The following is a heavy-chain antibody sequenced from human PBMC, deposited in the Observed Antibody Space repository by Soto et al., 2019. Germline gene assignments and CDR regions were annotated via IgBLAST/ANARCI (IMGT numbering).Heavy chain of an antibody. CDR3: AKGEIPIRHSSSWTYWYFDL. Sequence: EVQLLESGGGLVQPGGSLRLSCAASGFTFSTYAMSWVRQAPGKGLEWVSVISGSGGSTNYADSVKGRFTISRDNSKNTLYLQMNSLRAEDTAVYHCAKGEIPIRHSSSWTYWYFDLWGRGTLVTVSS. CDR2: ISGSGGST. J-gene: IGHJ2*01. CDR1: GFTFSTYA. V-gene: IGHV3-23*01. D-gene: IGHD6-13*01.